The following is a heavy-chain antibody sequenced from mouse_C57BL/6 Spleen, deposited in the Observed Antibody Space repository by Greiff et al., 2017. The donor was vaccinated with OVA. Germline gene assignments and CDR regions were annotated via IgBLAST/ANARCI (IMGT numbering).Heavy chain of an antibody. CDR2: IWSGGST. Sequence: QVQLQQSGPGLVQPSQSLSITCTVSGFSLTSYGVHWVRQSPGKGLEWLGVIWSGGSTDYTAAFISRLRISQDNSKSQVFLKMNSRQADDTDRYDWASTNYGSSSWCAYWGQGTLVTGSA. CDR3: ASTNYGSSSWCAY. J-gene: IGHJ3*01. D-gene: IGHD1-1*01. V-gene: IGHV2-2*01. CDR1: GFSLTSYG.